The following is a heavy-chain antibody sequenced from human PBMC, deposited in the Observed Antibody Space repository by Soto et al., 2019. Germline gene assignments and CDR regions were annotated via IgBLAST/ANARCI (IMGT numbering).Heavy chain of an antibody. V-gene: IGHV4-4*07. CDR2: IYATGTT. J-gene: IGHJ5*02. CDR3: VRDGTKTLRDWFDP. D-gene: IGHD1-1*01. Sequence: PSETLSLTCTVSGASISGFYWSWTRKSAGKGLEWIGRIYATGTTDYNPSLKSQVMMSVDTSKKQFSLKLRSVTAADTAVYYCVRDGTKTLRDWFDPWGQGISVTVSS. CDR1: GASISGFY.